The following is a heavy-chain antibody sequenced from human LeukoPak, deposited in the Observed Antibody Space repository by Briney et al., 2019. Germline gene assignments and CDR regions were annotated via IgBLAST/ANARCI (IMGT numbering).Heavy chain of an antibody. CDR2: FDPEDGET. J-gene: IGHJ4*02. CDR1: GYTLTELS. CDR3: ATTPSYSSVGLYYFDY. Sequence: ASVKVSCKVSGYTLTELSMHWVRQAPGKGLEWMGGFDPEDGETIYAQKFQGRVTMTEDASTDTAYMELSSLRSEDTAVYYCATTPSYSSVGLYYFDYWGQGTLVTVSS. D-gene: IGHD6-19*01. V-gene: IGHV1-24*01.